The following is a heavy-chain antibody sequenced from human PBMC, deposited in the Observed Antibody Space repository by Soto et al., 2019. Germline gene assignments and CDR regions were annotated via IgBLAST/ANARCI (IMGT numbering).Heavy chain of an antibody. Sequence: QVQLQESGPGLVKPSQTLSLTCTVSGGSISSGGYYWSWIRQHPGKGLEWIGYIYYSGSTYYNPSLQGRVTISVDTSKNQFSLKLSSVTAADTAVYYCARVPFKGPRRDSFDYWGQGTLVTVSS. CDR1: GGSISSGGYY. CDR2: IYYSGST. V-gene: IGHV4-31*03. J-gene: IGHJ4*02. CDR3: ARVPFKGPRRDSFDY.